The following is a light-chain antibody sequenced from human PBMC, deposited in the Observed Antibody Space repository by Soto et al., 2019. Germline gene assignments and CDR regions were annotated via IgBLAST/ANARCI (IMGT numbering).Light chain of an antibody. CDR3: QQYKSYPLT. CDR1: HGISNY. V-gene: IGKV1-16*01. J-gene: IGKJ4*01. CDR2: AAS. Sequence: DIQMNQSPSSLSASVGDRVTITCRANHGISNYLAWVQQKPRKAPKCLIYAASSLQSGVPSRFSGSGSGTDFTLTISSLQPEDFATYLCQQYKSYPLTFGGGTKVDIK.